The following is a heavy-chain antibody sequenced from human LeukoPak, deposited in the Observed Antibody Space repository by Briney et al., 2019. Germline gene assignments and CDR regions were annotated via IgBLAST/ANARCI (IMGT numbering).Heavy chain of an antibody. Sequence: GGSLRLFCAASGFTFSSYAIHWVRQAPGKGLEWVAVISYDGSNKYYADSVKGRFTISRDNSKNTLYPQMNSLRAEDTAVYYCARDGRAVAGNGGVDAFDIWGQGTMVTVSS. CDR3: ARDGRAVAGNGGVDAFDI. D-gene: IGHD6-19*01. CDR2: ISYDGSNK. CDR1: GFTFSSYA. V-gene: IGHV3-30-3*01. J-gene: IGHJ3*02.